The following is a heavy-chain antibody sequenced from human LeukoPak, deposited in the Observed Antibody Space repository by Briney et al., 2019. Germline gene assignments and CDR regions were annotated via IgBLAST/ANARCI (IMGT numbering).Heavy chain of an antibody. J-gene: IGHJ4*02. CDR3: ARRRRGGYNSLDY. D-gene: IGHD5-24*01. V-gene: IGHV4-61*02. CDR2: IYSSGST. CDR1: GGSISSGSYY. Sequence: PSETLSLTCTVSGGSISSGSYYWSWIRQPAGKGLEWIGRIYSSGSTNYNPSLKSRVTISLDTSKNQFSLKLSSVTAADTAVYYCARRRRGGYNSLDYWGQGTLVTVSS.